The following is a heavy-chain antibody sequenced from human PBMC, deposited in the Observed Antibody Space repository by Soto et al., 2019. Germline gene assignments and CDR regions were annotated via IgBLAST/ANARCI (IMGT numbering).Heavy chain of an antibody. J-gene: IGHJ4*02. CDR3: ATQRGGGGY. D-gene: IGHD6-25*01. V-gene: IGHV3-53*01. Sequence: EVQLVESGGGLIQPGGSLRLSCAVSGFTVSNNYMSWVRQAPGKGLEGVSVIYSGGYTAYGDSVKGRFTISRDNSKNQIYLQKNPLGADDTAVFSWATQRGGGGYWGQGTLVTVSS. CDR1: GFTVSNNY. CDR2: IYSGGYT.